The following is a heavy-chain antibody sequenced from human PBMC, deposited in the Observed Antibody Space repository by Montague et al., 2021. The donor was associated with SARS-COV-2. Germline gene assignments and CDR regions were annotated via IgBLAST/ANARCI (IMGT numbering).Heavy chain of an antibody. D-gene: IGHD5/OR15-5a*01. J-gene: IGHJ4*02. CDR2: VSFNEDNK. CDR1: GFNFDSYA. Sequence: SLRLSCAASGFNFDSYAMHWVRQAPGKGLEWVASVSFNEDNKDYADSVKGRFTISRDSFRNTVYLQMESLRPEDTAVYYCARDRWSIVSAGYLDYWGQGALVTAS. CDR3: ARDRWSIVSAGYLDY. V-gene: IGHV3-30*04.